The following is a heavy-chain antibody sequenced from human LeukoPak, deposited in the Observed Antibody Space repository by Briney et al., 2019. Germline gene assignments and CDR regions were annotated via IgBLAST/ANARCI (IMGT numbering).Heavy chain of an antibody. CDR1: GFTFSDYH. CDR3: ARDAGYCSGGSCYFNWFDP. CDR2: ISSIGSTI. D-gene: IGHD2-15*01. J-gene: IGHJ5*02. V-gene: IGHV3-11*01. Sequence: GGSLRLSCAASGFTFSDYHMSWIRQAPGKGVEWVSYISSIGSTIYYADSVKGRFTISRDNAKNSLYLQMNSLRAEDTAVYYCARDAGYCSGGSCYFNWFDPWGQGTLVTVSS.